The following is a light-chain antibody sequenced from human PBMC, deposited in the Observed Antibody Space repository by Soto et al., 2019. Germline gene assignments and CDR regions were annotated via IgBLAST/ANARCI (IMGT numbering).Light chain of an antibody. CDR1: SSDVGGYYY. Sequence: QSALTQPASVSGSPGQSITISCTGTSSDVGGYYYVSWYQQYPGKAPKLLIYEVSNRPSGVSNRFSGSKSGNTASLTISGLQAEDEADYYCSSYTTSSTVVFGGGTKVTVL. CDR3: SSYTTSSTVV. J-gene: IGLJ2*01. V-gene: IGLV2-14*01. CDR2: EVS.